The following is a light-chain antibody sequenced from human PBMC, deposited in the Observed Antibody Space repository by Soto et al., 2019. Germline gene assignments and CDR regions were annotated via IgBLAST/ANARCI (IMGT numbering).Light chain of an antibody. CDR1: SANIGNNY. CDR3: VYWDDRLSGLV. J-gene: IGLJ1*01. V-gene: IGLV1-47*02. Sequence: QSVLTQPPSASGTPGQRVTISCSGRSANIGNNYVCLYQQLPGTAPKLLIYSNNQRPSGVPDRFSGSKAGTSASLAISGIRSEDEADYYCVYWDDRLSGLVFGTGTKVTVL. CDR2: SNN.